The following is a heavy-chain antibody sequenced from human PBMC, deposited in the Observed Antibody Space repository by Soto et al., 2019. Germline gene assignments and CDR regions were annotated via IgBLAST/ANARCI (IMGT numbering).Heavy chain of an antibody. D-gene: IGHD3-22*01. CDR1: GGTFSSYA. CDR2: IIPIFGTA. CDR3: ARLPTYYYDSSGYDYYYYYGMDV. Sequence: SVKVSCKASGGTFSSYAISWVRQAPGQGLEWMGGIIPIFGTANYAQKFQGRVTITADESTSTAYMELSSLRSEDTAVYYCARLPTYYYDSSGYDYYYYYGMDVWGQGTTVTVSS. V-gene: IGHV1-69*13. J-gene: IGHJ6*02.